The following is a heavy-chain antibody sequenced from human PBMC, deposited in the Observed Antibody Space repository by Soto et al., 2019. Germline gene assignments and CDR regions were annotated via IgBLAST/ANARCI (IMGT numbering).Heavy chain of an antibody. CDR2: INSSSSTI. CDR1: GFTLSSYS. V-gene: IGHV3-48*02. Sequence: PGGSLRLSCAASGFTLSSYSINWGRQAPGKGLEWVSYINSSSSTIYHAESVKGRFTITRDNAKNSVYLQMSSLRDEDTAVYYCAREADRAFVLGCLEWSYYYYGMDVWGQGTTVTVSS. D-gene: IGHD3-3*01. CDR3: AREADRAFVLGCLEWSYYYYGMDV. J-gene: IGHJ6*02.